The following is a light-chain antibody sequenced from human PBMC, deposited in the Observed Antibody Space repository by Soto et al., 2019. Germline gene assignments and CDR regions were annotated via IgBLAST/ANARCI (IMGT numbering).Light chain of an antibody. Sequence: EIVLTQSPATLSLSPGERATLSCRASQSVTSYLAWYQQKPGQAPRLLIYDASNRATGIPARFSGSGPGTDFTLTISSLEPEDFAVYYCQQRSNWPPLTFGG. CDR1: QSVTSY. CDR3: QQRSNWPPLT. CDR2: DAS. J-gene: IGKJ4*01. V-gene: IGKV3-11*01.